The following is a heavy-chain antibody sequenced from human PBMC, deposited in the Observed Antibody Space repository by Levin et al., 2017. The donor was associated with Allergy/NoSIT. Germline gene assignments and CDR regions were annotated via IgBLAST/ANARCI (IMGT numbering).Heavy chain of an antibody. CDR3: AREWEPDYYYYGMDV. J-gene: IGHJ6*02. CDR2: ISSSSSTI. D-gene: IGHD1-26*01. CDR1: GFTFSSYS. V-gene: IGHV3-48*02. Sequence: GESLKISCAASGFTFSSYSMNWVRQAPGKGLEWVSYISSSSSTIYYADSVKGRFTISRDNAKNSLYLQMNSLRDEDTAVYYCAREWEPDYYYYGMDVWGQGTTVTVSS.